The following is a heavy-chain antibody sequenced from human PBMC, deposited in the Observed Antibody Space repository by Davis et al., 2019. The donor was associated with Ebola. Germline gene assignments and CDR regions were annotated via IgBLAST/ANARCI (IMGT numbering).Heavy chain of an antibody. CDR1: GYTFTDFD. V-gene: IGHV1-3*01. Sequence: AASVKVSCKDSGYTFTDFDIHLVRQAPGQGLEWMGWINAGHGNMRYSQKFPGRVTITRDTSASTVYMELSSRRSEDTAVYYCARDTGVRYVSLGYWCQRTLVTVAS. D-gene: IGHD3-9*01. CDR2: INAGHGNM. CDR3: ARDTGVRYVSLGY. J-gene: IGHJ4*02.